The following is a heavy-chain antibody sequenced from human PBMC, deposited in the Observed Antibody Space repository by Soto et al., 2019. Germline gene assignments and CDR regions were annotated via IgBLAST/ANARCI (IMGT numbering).Heavy chain of an antibody. J-gene: IGHJ3*02. CDR2: LSFDGHNE. CDR1: GFTFRSYG. CDR3: AKTMLPVAMGQAFDI. D-gene: IGHD3-16*01. Sequence: QVQLVESGGGVVQPGRSLRLSCAASGFTFRSYGMYWVRQAPGKGPEWVAVLSFDGHNEYYADSVKGRFTISRDTSNNTLFLPMDSMRAEDTAVYYCAKTMLPVAMGQAFDIWGQGTMVTVSS. V-gene: IGHV3-30*18.